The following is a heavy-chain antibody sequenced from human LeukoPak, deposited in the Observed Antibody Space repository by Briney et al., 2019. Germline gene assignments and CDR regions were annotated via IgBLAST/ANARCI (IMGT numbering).Heavy chain of an antibody. CDR3: AGDGSGSGDY. D-gene: IGHD2-15*01. Sequence: PGGSLRLSCAASGFTFSIYGMNWVRQAPGEGLEWVSSISSDSSNIYYVDSVKGRFTISRDNAENSVFLEMNSLRLEDTAVYYCAGDGSGSGDYWGQGTLVTVSS. J-gene: IGHJ4*02. V-gene: IGHV3-21*01. CDR2: ISSDSSNI. CDR1: GFTFSIYG.